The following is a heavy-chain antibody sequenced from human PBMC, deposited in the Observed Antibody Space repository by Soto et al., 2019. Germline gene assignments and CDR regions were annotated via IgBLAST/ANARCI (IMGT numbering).Heavy chain of an antibody. CDR3: ARSRSSAKVTADY. CDR1: GYSFSDYG. Sequence: QVPLVQSGTEVKKPGASVKVSCKTSGYSFSDYGVTWVRQAPGEGLQWMGWSAAYNDDTDYAHKFQGRVTMTTDTSTSTGYMELRSLRSDDAAVYYCARSRSSAKVTADYWGQGTLVTGSS. D-gene: IGHD2-21*02. J-gene: IGHJ4*02. V-gene: IGHV1-18*01. CDR2: SAAYNDDT.